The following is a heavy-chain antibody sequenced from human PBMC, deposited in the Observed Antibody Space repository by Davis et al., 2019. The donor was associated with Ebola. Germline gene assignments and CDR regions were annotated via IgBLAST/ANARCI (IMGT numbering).Heavy chain of an antibody. Sequence: MPSETLSLTCTVSGYSISSGYYWGWIRQPPGKGLEWIGSIYHSGSTYYNPSLKSRVTISVDTSKNQFSLKLSSVTAADTAVYYCARDTAHYYDSSGFDYWGQGTLVTVSS. V-gene: IGHV4-38-2*02. CDR2: IYHSGST. CDR3: ARDTAHYYDSSGFDY. D-gene: IGHD3-22*01. CDR1: GYSISSGYY. J-gene: IGHJ4*02.